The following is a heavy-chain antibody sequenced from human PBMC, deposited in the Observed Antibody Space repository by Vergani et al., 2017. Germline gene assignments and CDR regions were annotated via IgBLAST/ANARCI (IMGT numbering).Heavy chain of an antibody. V-gene: IGHV1-46*03. D-gene: IGHD3-9*01. J-gene: IGHJ4*02. CDR1: GYTFSNYY. CDR2: INPSGGHP. Sequence: QVQVVQSGAEVKKSGASVKVSCKPSGYTFSNYYLHWVRQAPGQGLEWMGIINPSGGHPNYAQKFQGRVTMTRDTSTSTVYMELSSLRSEDTAIYYCARGDYGILTGYRYWGQGTLVTVSA. CDR3: ARGDYGILTGYRY.